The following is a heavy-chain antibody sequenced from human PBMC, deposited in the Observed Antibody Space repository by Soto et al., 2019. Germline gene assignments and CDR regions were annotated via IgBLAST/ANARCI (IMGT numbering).Heavy chain of an antibody. D-gene: IGHD3-10*01. CDR1: GRSMSGYN. CDR2: IGPTGDT. Sequence: QVQQQQWGARLLKPSETLSLTCAEYGRSMSGYNWSWLRRSPVRGLEWIGEIGPTGDTNYGPSFMSRVTASVDTSWYELSLRLTQVTAADTATYLCARFGVGFGFDIWGLGTMVSVSS. V-gene: IGHV4-34*02. J-gene: IGHJ3*02. CDR3: ARFGVGFGFDI.